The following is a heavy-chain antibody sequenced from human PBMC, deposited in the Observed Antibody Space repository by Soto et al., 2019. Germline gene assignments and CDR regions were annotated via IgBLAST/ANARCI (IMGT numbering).Heavy chain of an antibody. J-gene: IGHJ4*02. D-gene: IGHD3-10*01. CDR1: GNTFTSYD. CDR3: ARGRASGSYYLLDY. Sequence: QVQLVQSGAEVKKPGASVKVSCKASGNTFTSYDINWVRQATGHGLEWMGWINPNSGNIGYAQKFQGRVTMTRDTAIRTAYMEVSRLRSDDTAVYYCARGRASGSYYLLDYWGQGTLVTVFS. CDR2: INPNSGNI. V-gene: IGHV1-8*01.